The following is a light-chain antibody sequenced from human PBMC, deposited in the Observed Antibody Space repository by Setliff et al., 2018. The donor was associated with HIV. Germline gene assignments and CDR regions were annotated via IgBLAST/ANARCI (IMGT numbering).Light chain of an antibody. CDR2: DVS. CDR3: CSYVGSYTFGYV. J-gene: IGLJ1*01. CDR1: SSDVGGYNY. Sequence: QSALTQPRSVPGSPGQSVTISCTGTSSDVGGYNYVSWYQHHPGKAPKFMIYDVSKRPSGVPDRFSGSKSGNTASLTISGLQAEDEADYYCCSYVGSYTFGYVFGTGTKVTVL. V-gene: IGLV2-11*01.